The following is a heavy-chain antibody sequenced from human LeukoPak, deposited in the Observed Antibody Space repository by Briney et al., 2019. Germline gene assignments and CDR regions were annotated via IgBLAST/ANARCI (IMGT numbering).Heavy chain of an antibody. V-gene: IGHV4-30-4*01. J-gene: IGHJ4*02. Sequence: SQTLSLTCTVSGVSISISDYYWRWIRQPPGKGLEWVGFIYYTPTTYHSPSLKRRPTISLDTSNNQFSLKISSVPAADTAVYYCARQFYASPPGLDNWGQGILVTVSS. D-gene: IGHD5/OR15-5a*01. CDR1: GVSISISDYY. CDR2: IYYTPTT. CDR3: ARQFYASPPGLDN.